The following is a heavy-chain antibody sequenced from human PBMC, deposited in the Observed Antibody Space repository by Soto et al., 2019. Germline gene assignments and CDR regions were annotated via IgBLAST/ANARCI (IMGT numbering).Heavy chain of an antibody. V-gene: IGHV3-30-3*01. CDR2: ISYDGSNK. CDR3: ARGEPGGGWSDYYYCGMDV. J-gene: IGHJ6*02. Sequence: QVQLVESGGGVVQPGRSLRLSCAASGFTFSSYAMHWVRQAPGKGLEWVAVISYDGSNKYYADSVKGRFTISRDNSKNTMYLQSNTLRAVDTAVCNRARGEPGGGWSDYYYCGMDVRGQGATVTVSS. CDR1: GFTFSSYA. D-gene: IGHD6-19*01.